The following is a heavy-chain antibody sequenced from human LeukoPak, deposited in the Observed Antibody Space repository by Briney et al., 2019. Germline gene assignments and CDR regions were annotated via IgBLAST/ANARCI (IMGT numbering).Heavy chain of an antibody. Sequence: GASVKVSCKASGYTFTSYDINWVRRATGQGREWMGWMNPNSGNTGYAQKFQGRVTITRNTSISTAYMELSSLRSEDTAVYYCARGLLEGDYMDVWGKGTTITVSS. CDR2: MNPNSGNT. CDR3: ARGLLEGDYMDV. CDR1: GYTFTSYD. V-gene: IGHV1-8*03. D-gene: IGHD1-26*01. J-gene: IGHJ6*03.